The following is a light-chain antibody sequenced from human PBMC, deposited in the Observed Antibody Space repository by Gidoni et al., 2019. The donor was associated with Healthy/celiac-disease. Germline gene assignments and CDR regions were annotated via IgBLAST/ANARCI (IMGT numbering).Light chain of an antibody. CDR3: QTWGTGLV. J-gene: IGLJ2*01. Sequence: QLVLTQSPSASASLGASVKLTCTLSSGHSSYDIAWHQQQPEKVPRYLMRLNRDGSHSKGDGIPDRFSGSSSGAERYLTISSLQSEDEADYYCQTWGTGLVFGGGTKLTVL. V-gene: IGLV4-69*01. CDR1: SGHSSYD. CDR2: LNRDGSH.